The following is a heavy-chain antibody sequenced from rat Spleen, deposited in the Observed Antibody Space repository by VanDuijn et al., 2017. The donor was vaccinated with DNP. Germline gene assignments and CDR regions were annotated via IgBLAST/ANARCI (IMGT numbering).Heavy chain of an antibody. J-gene: IGHJ4*01. V-gene: IGHV5S10*01. CDR1: GFTFSDYN. Sequence: EVQLVESGGGLVQPGMSLKLSCAASGFTFSDYNLAWVRQTPKKGLEWVATSVYNGDRAFYRDSVKGRFTISRDDAKDTLSLQMNSLRSEDTATYYCARVGDLHDGGDGDVLDVWGQGTSVTVSS. D-gene: IGHD1-12*02. CDR3: ARVGDLHDGGDGDVLDV. CDR2: SVYNGDRA.